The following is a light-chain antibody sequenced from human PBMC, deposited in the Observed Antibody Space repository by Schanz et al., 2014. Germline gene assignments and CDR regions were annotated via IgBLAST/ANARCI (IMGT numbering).Light chain of an antibody. Sequence: QSVLTQPRSVSGSPGQSVTISCTGTSSDVGNYNYVSWYQRHPGKAPKLIIYDVSKRPSGVSNRFSGSKSGNTASLTISGLQAEDEADYYCSSYTSSSTLVVFGGGTKLTVL. CDR3: SSYTSSSTLVV. J-gene: IGLJ2*01. CDR1: SSDVGNYNY. V-gene: IGLV2-14*01. CDR2: DVS.